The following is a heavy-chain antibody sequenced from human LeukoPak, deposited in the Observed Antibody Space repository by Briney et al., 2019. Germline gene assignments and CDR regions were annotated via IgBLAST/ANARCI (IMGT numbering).Heavy chain of an antibody. Sequence: SETLSLTCTVSGGSISSGSYYWSWIRQPAGKGLEWIGRIYTSGSTNYNPSLKSRVTISVDTSKNQFSLKLSSVTAADTAVYYCARDRLEMATIGTFDYWGQGTLVTVSS. CDR1: GGSISSGSYY. CDR2: IYTSGST. V-gene: IGHV4-61*02. D-gene: IGHD5-24*01. CDR3: ARDRLEMATIGTFDY. J-gene: IGHJ4*02.